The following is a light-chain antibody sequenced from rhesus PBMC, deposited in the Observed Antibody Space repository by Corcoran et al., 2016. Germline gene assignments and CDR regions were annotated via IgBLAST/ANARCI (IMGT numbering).Light chain of an antibody. CDR2: KAS. CDR1: QGISSW. CDR3: QQYSSRPYS. V-gene: IGKV1-22*01. Sequence: DIQMTQSPSSLSASVGDTVTITCRASQGISSWLAWYQQKPGKAPKLLIYKASSLQRGVPSRFRGSGSGTDFTLTISSLQSEDFATYYCQQYSSRPYSFGQGTKVEIK. J-gene: IGKJ2*01.